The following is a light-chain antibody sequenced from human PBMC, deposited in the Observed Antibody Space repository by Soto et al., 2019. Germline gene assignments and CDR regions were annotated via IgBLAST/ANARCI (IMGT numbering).Light chain of an antibody. CDR1: QSVSSSY. V-gene: IGKV3-20*01. J-gene: IGKJ4*02. CDR2: GAS. Sequence: ELVLTQSPGTLSLSPGDRATLSCRASQSVSSSYLAWYQQKPGQAPRLLIYGASSRATGIPDRFSGSGSGTDLTLTISRLEPEDFAVYYCPQYGSSPLTFGGGTKV. CDR3: PQYGSSPLT.